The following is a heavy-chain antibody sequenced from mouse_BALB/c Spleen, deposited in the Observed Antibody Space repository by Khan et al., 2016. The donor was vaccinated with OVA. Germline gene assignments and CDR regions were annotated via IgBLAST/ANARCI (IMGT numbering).Heavy chain of an antibody. CDR3: ARSLDYSFGYALDC. Sequence: EVKLQESGPGLVKPSQSLSLTCTVTGYSITSDYAWNWIRQFPGNKLEWMGYISSTGGTSYNPSLKSRISVTRDTSKNQFFLQLKSVTTEDTATYYCARSLDYSFGYALDCWGRGTSVTVSS. D-gene: IGHD2-12*01. CDR2: ISSTGGT. CDR1: GYSITSDYA. J-gene: IGHJ4*01. V-gene: IGHV3-2*02.